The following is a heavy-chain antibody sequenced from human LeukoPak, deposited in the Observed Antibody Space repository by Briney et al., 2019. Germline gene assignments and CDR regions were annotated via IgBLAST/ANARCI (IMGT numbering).Heavy chain of an antibody. CDR1: GGTFSSYA. D-gene: IGHD6-19*01. J-gene: IGHJ4*02. CDR3: ASPSRGWQSEALDY. CDR2: IIPIFGTA. V-gene: IGHV1-69*06. Sequence: GASVKLSCRASGGTFSSYAISWVRQAPGKGREWMGGIIPIFGTANYAQKFQGRVTITADKTTSTAYMELSSLRSEDTAVYYCASPSRGWQSEALDYWGQGTLVTVSS.